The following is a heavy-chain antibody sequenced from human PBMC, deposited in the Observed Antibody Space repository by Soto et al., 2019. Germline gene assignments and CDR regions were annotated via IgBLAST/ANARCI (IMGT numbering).Heavy chain of an antibody. V-gene: IGHV1-3*01. J-gene: IGHJ5*02. CDR2: INAGNGNT. CDR1: GYTFTNYA. CDR3: ARDFSSSWSYNWFDP. Sequence: ASVKVSCKASGYTFTNYAMHWVRQAPGQRLEWMGWINAGNGNTKYSQKFQGRVTITRDTSASTAYMELSSLRSEDTAVYYCARDFSSSWSYNWFDPWGQGTLVTVSS. D-gene: IGHD6-13*01.